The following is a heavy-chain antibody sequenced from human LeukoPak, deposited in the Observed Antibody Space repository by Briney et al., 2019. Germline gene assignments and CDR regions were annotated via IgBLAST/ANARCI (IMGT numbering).Heavy chain of an antibody. Sequence: SETLSLTCTVSGDSISSDGFYWNWIRQHPEKGLESIGYIYHSGSTYYNPSLKSRVTISIDKSENQFSLRLSSVTAADTAVYYCARGSFGVVGSYYHYMDVWGKGTTVTVSS. CDR3: ARGSFGVVGSYYHYMDV. CDR2: IYHSGST. J-gene: IGHJ6*03. V-gene: IGHV4-31*03. D-gene: IGHD3-3*01. CDR1: GDSISSDGFY.